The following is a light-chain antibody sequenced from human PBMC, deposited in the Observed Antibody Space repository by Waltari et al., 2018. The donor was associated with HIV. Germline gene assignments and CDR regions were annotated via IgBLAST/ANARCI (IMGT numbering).Light chain of an antibody. Sequence: EIVLTQSPATLSLSPGETATLSCRASQSVGSYLAWYQQKPGRAPRLLIYDAINRATGIPARFSGSGSGTDFTLTISSLEPEDFAVYYCQQRSDSPPSTFGGGTKVVI. CDR1: QSVGSY. CDR3: QQRSDSPPST. CDR2: DAI. J-gene: IGKJ4*01. V-gene: IGKV3-11*01.